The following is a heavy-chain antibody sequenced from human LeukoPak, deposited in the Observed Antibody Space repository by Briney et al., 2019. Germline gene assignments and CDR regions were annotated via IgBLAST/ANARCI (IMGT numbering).Heavy chain of an antibody. CDR1: GSIISYY. V-gene: IGHV4-4*09. J-gene: IGHJ3*02. D-gene: IGHD2-2*01. Sequence: SETLSLTCXXSGSIISYYWSXIRPPPGKGLEWIGYIYTSGSTNYNPSLKSRVTISVDTSKNQFSLDLSSVTAADTAVYYCARQKCTSTSCLTKNAFDIWGQGTMVTVSS. CDR2: IYTSGST. CDR3: ARQKCTSTSCLTKNAFDI.